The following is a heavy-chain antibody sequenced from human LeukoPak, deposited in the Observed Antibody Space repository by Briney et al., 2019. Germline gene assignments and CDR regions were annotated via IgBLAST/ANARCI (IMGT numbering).Heavy chain of an antibody. D-gene: IGHD1-1*01. V-gene: IGHV4-4*07. CDR1: GGSISSYY. Sequence: SETLSLTCTVSGGSISSYYWSWIRQPAGKGLEWIGRIYSSGITTYNPSLKSRVAISVDKSKNQFSLKVTSVTAADTAVYYCARITGTIGTTGYFDYWGQGTLVTVS. CDR2: IYSSGIT. J-gene: IGHJ4*02. CDR3: ARITGTIGTTGYFDY.